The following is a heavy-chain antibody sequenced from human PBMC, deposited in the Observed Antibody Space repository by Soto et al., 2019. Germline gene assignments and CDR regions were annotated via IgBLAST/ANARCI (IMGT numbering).Heavy chain of an antibody. CDR2: IGTAGDT. Sequence: GGSLRLSCAASGFTFSSYDMHWVRQATGKGLEWVSAIGTAGDTYYPGSVKGRFTISRENAKNSLYLQMNSLRAGDTAVYYCARGGVAAAAYYMDVWGKGTTVTVSS. CDR3: ARGGVAAAAYYMDV. V-gene: IGHV3-13*01. D-gene: IGHD6-13*01. CDR1: GFTFSSYD. J-gene: IGHJ6*03.